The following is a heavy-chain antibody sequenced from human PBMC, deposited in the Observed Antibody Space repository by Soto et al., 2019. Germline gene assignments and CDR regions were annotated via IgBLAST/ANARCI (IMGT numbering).Heavy chain of an antibody. CDR1: GGTFSSYA. V-gene: IGHV1-69*01. Sequence: QVQLVQSGAEVKKPGSSVKVSCKASGGTFSSYAISWVRQAPGQGLEWMGGIIPIFGTANYAQKFQGRVTITEDESTITAYMELSSLRSEDTAVYYCARDFSVDPSAAGTPFDYWGQGTLVTVSS. CDR3: ARDFSVDPSAAGTPFDY. J-gene: IGHJ4*02. CDR2: IIPIFGTA. D-gene: IGHD6-13*01.